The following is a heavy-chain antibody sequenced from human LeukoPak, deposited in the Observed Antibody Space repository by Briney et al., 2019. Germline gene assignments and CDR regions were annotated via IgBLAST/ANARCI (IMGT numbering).Heavy chain of an antibody. CDR1: GGSFSGYY. D-gene: IGHD6-6*01. V-gene: IGHV4-34*01. CDR3: ASVIAARGTFDY. J-gene: IGHJ4*02. Sequence: SETLSLTCAVYGGSFSGYYWSWIRQPPGKGLEWIGEINHSGSTNYNPSLKSRVTISVDTSKNQFSLKLSSVTAADTAVHYCASVIAARGTFDYWGQGTLVTVS. CDR2: INHSGST.